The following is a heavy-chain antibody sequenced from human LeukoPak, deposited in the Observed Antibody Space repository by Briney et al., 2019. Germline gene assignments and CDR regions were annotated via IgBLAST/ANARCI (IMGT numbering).Heavy chain of an antibody. D-gene: IGHD4-11*01. J-gene: IGHJ4*02. V-gene: IGHV1-69*04. CDR1: RGTFSSYA. CDR3: AGLVTTDYYFDY. CDR2: IIPIFGIA. Sequence: ASVKVSCKASRGTFSSYAISWVRQAPGQGLEWMGRIIPIFGIANYAQKFQGRVTITADKSTSTAYMELSSLRSEDTAVYYCAGLVTTDYYFDYWGQGTLVTVSS.